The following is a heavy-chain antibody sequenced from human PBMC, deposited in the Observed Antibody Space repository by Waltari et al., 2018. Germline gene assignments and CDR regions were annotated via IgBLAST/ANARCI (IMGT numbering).Heavy chain of an antibody. Sequence: QMQLVQSGPEVKKPGTSVKVSCKASGFTFTSSAMQWVRQARGQRLEWIGWSVVGRGNTNNAQKFQERVTITRDKSTSTAYMELSSLRSEDTAVYYCAADGPSGSYVRYWGQGTLVTVSS. V-gene: IGHV1-58*02. CDR3: AADGPSGSYVRY. CDR2: SVVGRGNT. D-gene: IGHD1-26*01. CDR1: GFTFTSSA. J-gene: IGHJ4*02.